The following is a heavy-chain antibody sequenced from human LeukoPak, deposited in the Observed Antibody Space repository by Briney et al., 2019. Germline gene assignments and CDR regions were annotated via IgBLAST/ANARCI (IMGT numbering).Heavy chain of an antibody. CDR2: ISAYNGNT. CDR1: GYTFTSYG. CDR3: ARDLGGIVGATKEVFDY. D-gene: IGHD1-26*01. J-gene: IGHJ4*02. Sequence: APVKVSCKASGYTFTSYGISWVRQAPGQGLEWMGWISAYNGNTNYAQKLQGRVTMTTDTSTSTAYMELRSLRSDDTAVYYCARDLGGIVGATKEVFDYWGQGTLVTVSS. V-gene: IGHV1-18*01.